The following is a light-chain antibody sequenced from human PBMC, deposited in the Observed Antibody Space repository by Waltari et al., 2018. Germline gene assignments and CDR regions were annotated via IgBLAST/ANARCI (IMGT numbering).Light chain of an antibody. V-gene: IGKV1-5*01. J-gene: IGKJ2*01. CDR2: DAS. CDR1: QSIDSW. Sequence: DIQMTQSPSSLSASVGDRVTITCRASQSIDSWLAWYQQKPGKAPKLLIYDASSLERGVPSRFSGSGSGTEFTLTISSLQPEDFATYYCLQHNSYPYTFGQGTKLEIK. CDR3: LQHNSYPYT.